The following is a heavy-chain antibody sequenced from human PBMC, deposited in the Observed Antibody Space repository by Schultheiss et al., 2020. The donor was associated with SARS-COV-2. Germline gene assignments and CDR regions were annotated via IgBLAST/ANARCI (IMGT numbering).Heavy chain of an antibody. V-gene: IGHV4-61*05. D-gene: IGHD6-6*01. CDR1: GGSISSSSYY. CDR2: RSYSGIS. CDR3: ARGGQGQLVRWRGYYYMDD. J-gene: IGHJ6*03. Sequence: SETLSLTCTVSGGSISSSSYYWGWIRQPPGKGLEWIGYRSYSGISKYNPSLGSRVTILLDTSKNQISLKLSSVTAADTAVYYCARGGQGQLVRWRGYYYMDDWGKGTTVTVSS.